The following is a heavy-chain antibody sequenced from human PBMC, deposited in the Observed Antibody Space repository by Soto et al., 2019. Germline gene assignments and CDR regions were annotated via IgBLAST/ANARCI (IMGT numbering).Heavy chain of an antibody. J-gene: IGHJ4*02. V-gene: IGHV1-8*01. CDR1: GSTFTSYD. D-gene: IGHD2-2*03. CDR2: MNPTSGNT. CDR3: ARGPLVSHWINTEVSDY. Sequence: QVQLVQSGAEVKKPGASVKVSCKASGSTFTSYDINWVRQATGHGLEWMGWMNPTSGNTGYAQKFQGRVTMTRNTSISTAYMELSSLRSEDTAVYYCARGPLVSHWINTEVSDYWGQETLVTVSS.